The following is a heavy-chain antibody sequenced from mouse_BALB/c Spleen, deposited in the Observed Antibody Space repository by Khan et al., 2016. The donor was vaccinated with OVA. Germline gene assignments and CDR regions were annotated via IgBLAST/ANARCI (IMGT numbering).Heavy chain of an antibody. D-gene: IGHD1-2*01. CDR3: ARTARIKY. CDR1: GYSITSGYG. V-gene: IGHV3-2*02. CDR2: ISYSGST. Sequence: EVKLLESGPGLVKPSQSLSLTCTVTGYSITSGYGWNWIRQLPGNKLEWMGYISYSGSTTYNPSLQSRISNTSDTSKNQFVRQLNAVTTEDTATYYCARTARIKYWGQGTTLTVSS. J-gene: IGHJ2*01.